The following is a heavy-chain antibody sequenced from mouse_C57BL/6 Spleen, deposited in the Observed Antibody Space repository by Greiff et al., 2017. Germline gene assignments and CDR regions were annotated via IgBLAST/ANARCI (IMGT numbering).Heavy chain of an antibody. J-gene: IGHJ2*01. Sequence: VQGVESGPGLVQPSQSLSIPCTVSGYSFTSYGVHWVRQSPGKGLEWLGVIWRGGSTDYNAAFISRLSISKDKSKSQVFFKMNSLQACDTAIYDCARGQWVDYWGQDATLTVSS. CDR3: ARGQWVDY. D-gene: IGHD6-1*01. CDR2: IWRGGST. V-gene: IGHV2-2*01. CDR1: GYSFTSYG.